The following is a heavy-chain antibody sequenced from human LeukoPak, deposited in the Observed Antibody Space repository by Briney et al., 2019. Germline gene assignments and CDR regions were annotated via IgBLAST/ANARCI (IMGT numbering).Heavy chain of an antibody. D-gene: IGHD6-13*01. V-gene: IGHV3-33*01. J-gene: IGHJ4*02. CDR2: IWYDGSNK. Sequence: GGSLRLSCAASGLTFSSYGMHWVRQAPGKGLEWVAVIWYDGSNKYYADSVKGRFTISRDNSKNTLYLQMNSLRAEDTAVYYCARGLYSSSWYESYYWGQGTLVTVSS. CDR3: ARGLYSSSWYESYY. CDR1: GLTFSSYG.